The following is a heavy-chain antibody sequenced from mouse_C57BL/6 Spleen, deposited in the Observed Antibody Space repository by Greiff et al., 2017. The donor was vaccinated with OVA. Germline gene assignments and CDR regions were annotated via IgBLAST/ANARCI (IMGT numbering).Heavy chain of an antibody. V-gene: IGHV1-78*01. D-gene: IGHD1-1*01. CDR3: ARSPHDYGSSYYAMDY. Sequence: QVQLQQSDAELVKPGASVKISCKVSGYTFTDHTIHWMKQRPEQGLEWIGYIYPRDGSTKYNEKFKGKATLTADQSSSTAYMQLNSLTSEDSAVYFCARSPHDYGSSYYAMDYWGQGTSVTVSS. J-gene: IGHJ4*01. CDR1: GYTFTDHT. CDR2: IYPRDGST.